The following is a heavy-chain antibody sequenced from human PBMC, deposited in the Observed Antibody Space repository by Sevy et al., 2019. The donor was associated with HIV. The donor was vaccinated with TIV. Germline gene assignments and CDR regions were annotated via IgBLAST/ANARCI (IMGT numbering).Heavy chain of an antibody. J-gene: IGHJ3*01. CDR1: GFTVSSNY. V-gene: IGHV3-53*01. CDR3: ALVRPYSGSLR. Sequence: GGSLRLSCAASGFTVSSNYMSWVRQAPGKGLEWVSVIYSGGSTYYADSVKGRFTISRDNSKNTLYLQINSLRAEDTAVYYCALVRPYSGSLRWGQGTMVTDSS. D-gene: IGHD1-26*01. CDR2: IYSGGST.